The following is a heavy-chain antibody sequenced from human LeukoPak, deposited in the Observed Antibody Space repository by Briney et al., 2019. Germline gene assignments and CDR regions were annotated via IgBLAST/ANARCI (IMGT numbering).Heavy chain of an antibody. D-gene: IGHD2-8*02. J-gene: IGHJ6*03. V-gene: IGHV1-18*01. CDR3: ARVGGCTAGDYYYYYYMDV. Sequence: ASVNVSCKASGYTFTSYGISWVRQAPGQGLEWMGWISAYNGNTNYAQKLQGRVTMTTDTSTSTAYMELRSLRSDDTAVYYCARVGGCTAGDYYYYYYMDVWGKGTTVTVSS. CDR2: ISAYNGNT. CDR1: GYTFTSYG.